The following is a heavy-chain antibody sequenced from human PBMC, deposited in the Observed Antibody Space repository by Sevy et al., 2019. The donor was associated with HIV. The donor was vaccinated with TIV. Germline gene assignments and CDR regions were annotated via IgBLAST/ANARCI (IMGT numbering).Heavy chain of an antibody. V-gene: IGHV3-23*01. J-gene: IGHJ4*02. CDR2: FCFGDRSM. CDR1: GFTFSRYT. Sequence: GGSLRLSCAASGFTFSRYTMTWVRQAPGNGLEWVSTFCFGDRSMNYADSAKGRFTISRDNSKDTLYLQMNNLRAEDTAMYYCVREGCTKPHDFSGQGTMVTVSS. CDR3: VREGCTKPHDF. D-gene: IGHD2-8*01.